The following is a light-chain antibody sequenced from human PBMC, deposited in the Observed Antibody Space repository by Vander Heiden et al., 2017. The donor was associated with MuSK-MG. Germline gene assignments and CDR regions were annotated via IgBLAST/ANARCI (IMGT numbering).Light chain of an antibody. V-gene: IGKV3-20*01. J-gene: IGKJ1*01. CDR3: QQYGSSPWT. CDR1: QSVSSSY. CDR2: GAS. Sequence: DIVLTQSPGTLSLSPGERATFACRASQSVSSSYLAWYQQKPGQAPRLLIYGASSRATGIPDRFSGSGSGTDFTLTISRLEPEDFAVYYCQQYGSSPWTFGQGTKVEIK.